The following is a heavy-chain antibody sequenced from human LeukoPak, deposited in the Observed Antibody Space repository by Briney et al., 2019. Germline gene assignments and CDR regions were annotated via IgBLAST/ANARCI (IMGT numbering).Heavy chain of an antibody. Sequence: PGGSLRLSCAASVLTFSSYWMSWVRQAPGKGLEWVANIKQDGSERYYVDSVKGRFTISRDNAKNSLYLQMNSLRAVDTAVYYCARGPSGGNGFSYWGLGTLVTVSS. CDR1: VLTFSSYW. J-gene: IGHJ4*02. V-gene: IGHV3-7*04. D-gene: IGHD2-15*01. CDR2: IKQDGSER. CDR3: ARGPSGGNGFSY.